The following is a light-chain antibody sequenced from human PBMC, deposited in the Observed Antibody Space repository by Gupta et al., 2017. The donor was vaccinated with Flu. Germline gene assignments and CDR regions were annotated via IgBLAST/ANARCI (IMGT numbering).Light chain of an antibody. CDR1: QTVSKN. V-gene: IGKV3-15*01. CDR3: QQYKDWHGT. CDR2: GAS. Sequence: EIVMTQSPATLSVSPGGRATLSCRASQTVSKNLAWYQQKPGQAPRLLISGASTRATGIPARFSGSGSGTDFTLTISSLQSEDFAIYYCQQYKDWHGTFGQGTKVEIK. J-gene: IGKJ1*01.